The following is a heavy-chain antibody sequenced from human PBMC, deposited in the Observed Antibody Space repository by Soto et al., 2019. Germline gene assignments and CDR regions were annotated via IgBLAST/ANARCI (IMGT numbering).Heavy chain of an antibody. V-gene: IGHV3-21*01. CDR3: ARSIRAYCSGGSCRALDY. CDR1: GFTFSSYS. Sequence: GGSLRLSCAASGFTFSSYSMNWVRQAPGKGLEWVSSISSSSSYIYYADSVKGRFTISRDNAKNSLYLQMNSLRAEDTAVYYCARSIRAYCSGGSCRALDYWGQGTLVTVSS. D-gene: IGHD2-15*01. CDR2: ISSSSSYI. J-gene: IGHJ4*02.